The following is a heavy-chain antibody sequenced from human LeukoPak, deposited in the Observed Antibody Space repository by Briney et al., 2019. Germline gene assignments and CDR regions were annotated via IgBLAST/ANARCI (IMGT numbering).Heavy chain of an antibody. D-gene: IGHD3-9*01. CDR2: INPNTGAT. CDR3: ARKYDILTGFDNWFDP. Sequence: ASVKVSCKTSGYTFTGYYMHWVRQAPGQGLEWMGWINPNTGATKYAEKFQGRVTMTRDTSISTGYMELSSLRSDDTAVYFCARKYDILTGFDNWFDPWGQGTLDTVSS. J-gene: IGHJ5*02. V-gene: IGHV1-2*02. CDR1: GYTFTGYY.